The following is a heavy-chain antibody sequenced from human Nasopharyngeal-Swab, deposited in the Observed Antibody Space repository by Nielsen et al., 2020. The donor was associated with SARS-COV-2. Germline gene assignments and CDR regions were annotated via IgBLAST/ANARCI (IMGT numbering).Heavy chain of an antibody. D-gene: IGHD4-17*01. V-gene: IGHV4-34*01. CDR3: ARGRDYGDYVDYFDY. J-gene: IGHJ4*02. Sequence: RQAPGKGLEWIGEINHSGSTNYNPSLKSRATISADTSKNQFSLKLSSVTAADTAVYYCARGRDYGDYVDYFDYWGQGTLVTVSS. CDR2: INHSGST.